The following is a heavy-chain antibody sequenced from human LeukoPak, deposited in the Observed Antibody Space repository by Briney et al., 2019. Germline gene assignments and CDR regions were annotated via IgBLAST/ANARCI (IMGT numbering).Heavy chain of an antibody. Sequence: GGSLRLSCAASGFTFSSYAMSWVRRAPGKGLEWVSAISGSGGSTYYADSVKGRFTISRDNSKNTLYLQMNSLRAEDTAVYYCAKPYSSSLWYYFDYWGQGTLVTVSS. CDR3: AKPYSSSLWYYFDY. CDR2: ISGSGGST. CDR1: GFTFSSYA. D-gene: IGHD6-6*01. J-gene: IGHJ4*02. V-gene: IGHV3-23*01.